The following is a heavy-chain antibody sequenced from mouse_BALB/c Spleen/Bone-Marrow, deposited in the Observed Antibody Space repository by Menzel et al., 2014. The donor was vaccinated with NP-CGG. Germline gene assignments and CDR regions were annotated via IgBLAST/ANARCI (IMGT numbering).Heavy chain of an antibody. CDR2: INPSTGYT. CDR3: ARGNPLYAMDY. D-gene: IGHD2-1*01. CDR1: GYTFTSYW. J-gene: IGHJ4*01. V-gene: IGHV1-7*01. Sequence: VQLQQSGAELAKPGASVKMSCKASGYTFTSYWMHWVKQRPGQGLEWIGYINPSTGYTDYNQKFNDKATLTADKSSSTAYVQLSSLTSKDSAVYYCARGNPLYAMDYWGQGTSATVSS.